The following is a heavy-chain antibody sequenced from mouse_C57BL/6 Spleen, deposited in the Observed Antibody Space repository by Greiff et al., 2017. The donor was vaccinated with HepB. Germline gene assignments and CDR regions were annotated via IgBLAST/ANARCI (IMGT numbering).Heavy chain of an antibody. CDR2: IYPGSGST. CDR3: ARDPYYYGSSYGYFDV. Sequence: QVQLQQPGAELVKPGASVKMSCKASGYTFTSYWITWVKQRPGQGLEWIGDIYPGSGSTNYNEKFKSKATLTVDTSSSTAYMQLSSLTSEDSAVDYCARDPYYYGSSYGYFDVWGTGTTVTVAS. D-gene: IGHD1-1*01. J-gene: IGHJ1*03. V-gene: IGHV1-55*01. CDR1: GYTFTSYW.